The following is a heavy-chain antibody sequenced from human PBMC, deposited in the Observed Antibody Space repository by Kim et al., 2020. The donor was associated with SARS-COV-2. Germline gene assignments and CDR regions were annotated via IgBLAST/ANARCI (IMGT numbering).Heavy chain of an antibody. CDR1: GFTFSSSD. CDR3: VPDPIWDTY. Sequence: GGSLRLSCAASGFTFSSSDMSWIRQAPGKGLEWVSVITPGGGSSYADSVKGRFTISRDNAKNTVDLQMNNMRAEDTALYYCVPDPIWDTYWGQGTLVTVSS. D-gene: IGHD1-26*01. V-gene: IGHV3-23*01. CDR2: ITPGGGS. J-gene: IGHJ4*01.